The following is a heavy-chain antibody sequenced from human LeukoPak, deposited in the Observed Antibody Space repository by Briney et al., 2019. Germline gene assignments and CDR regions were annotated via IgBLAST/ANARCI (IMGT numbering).Heavy chain of an antibody. V-gene: IGHV1-2*02. D-gene: IGHD5-18*01. Sequence: ASVKVSCKASGYTFTGYYMHWVRQAPGQGLEWMGWINPNSGGTNYAQKFQGRVTMTRDTSISTAYMELSRLRSDDTAVYYCARDATSVDTAMGGGQSFDYWGQGTLVTVSS. CDR1: GYTFTGYY. CDR2: INPNSGGT. J-gene: IGHJ4*02. CDR3: ARDATSVDTAMGGGQSFDY.